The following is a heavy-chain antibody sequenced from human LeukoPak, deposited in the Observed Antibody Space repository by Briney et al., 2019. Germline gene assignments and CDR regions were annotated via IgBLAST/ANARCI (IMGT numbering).Heavy chain of an antibody. Sequence: SETLSLTCTVSGGSISSSSYYWGWIRQPPGKGLEWIGSIYYSGSTYYNPSLKGRVTISVDTSKNQFSLKLSSVTAADTAVYYCARHTDSPYYFDYWGQGTLVTVSS. J-gene: IGHJ4*02. CDR1: GGSISSSSYY. V-gene: IGHV4-39*01. CDR3: ARHTDSPYYFDY. D-gene: IGHD2-15*01. CDR2: IYYSGST.